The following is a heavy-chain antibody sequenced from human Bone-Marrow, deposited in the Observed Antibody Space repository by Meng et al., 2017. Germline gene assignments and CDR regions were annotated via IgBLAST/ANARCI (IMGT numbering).Heavy chain of an antibody. D-gene: IGHD3-3*01. CDR3: ARRAGFVELDY. V-gene: IGHV3-30*04. J-gene: IGHJ4*02. Sequence: GESLKISCAASGFTFSSYAMHWVRQAPGKGLEWVAVISYDGSNKYYADSVKGRFTISRDKSKNTLYLQMNSLRAEDTAVYYCARRAGFVELDYWGQGTLVTVSS. CDR1: GFTFSSYA. CDR2: ISYDGSNK.